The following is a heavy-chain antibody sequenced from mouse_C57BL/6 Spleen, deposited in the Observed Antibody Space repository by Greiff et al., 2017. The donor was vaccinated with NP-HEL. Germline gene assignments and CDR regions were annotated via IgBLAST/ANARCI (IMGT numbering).Heavy chain of an antibody. J-gene: IGHJ4*01. V-gene: IGHV1-69*01. CDR1: GYTFTSYW. Sequence: QVQLQQPGAELVMPGASVKLSCKASGYTFTSYWMHWVKQRPGQGLEWIGKIDPSDSYTNYNQKFKGKSTLTVDKSSSTAYMQLSSLTSEDSAVYYCASSEVSSSYYARDYGGQGTSVTVSS. CDR2: IDPSDSYT. CDR3: ASSEVSSSYYARDY. D-gene: IGHD3-1*01.